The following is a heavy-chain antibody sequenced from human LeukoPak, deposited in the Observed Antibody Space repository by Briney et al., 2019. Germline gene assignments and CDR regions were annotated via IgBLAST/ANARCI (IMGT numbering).Heavy chain of an antibody. Sequence: SETLSITCTVSGGSISSYYWSWIRQPPGKGLELIGYIYYSGSTNYNPSLKSRVTISVDTSKNQFSLKLSSVTAADTAVYYCASGSYPQGAFDIWGQGTMVTVSS. D-gene: IGHD3-10*01. J-gene: IGHJ3*02. V-gene: IGHV4-59*08. CDR3: ASGSYPQGAFDI. CDR2: IYYSGST. CDR1: GGSISSYY.